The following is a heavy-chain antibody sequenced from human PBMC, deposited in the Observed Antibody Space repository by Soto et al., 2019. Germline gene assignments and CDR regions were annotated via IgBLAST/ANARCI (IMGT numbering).Heavy chain of an antibody. CDR1: GYSFTSYY. D-gene: IGHD3-22*01. V-gene: IGHV1-46*01. J-gene: IGHJ4*02. CDR3: ATAYYYDSSGADPYYFDH. CDR2: INPSGGST. Sequence: EASVKVSCKASGYSFTSYYLHWVRQAPGQGPEWMGLINPSGGSTTYSQKFQGRVTMTIDTSTRTAYMELRSLLSDDTAVYYCATAYYYDSSGADPYYFDHWGQGTLVTGS.